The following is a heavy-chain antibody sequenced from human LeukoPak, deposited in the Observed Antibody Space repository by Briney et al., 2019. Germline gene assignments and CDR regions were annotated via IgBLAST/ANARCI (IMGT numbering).Heavy chain of an antibody. CDR2: IYPGDSDT. Sequence: GESLKISCKGSGYRFNAYWIAWVRQLPGKGLEWMGTIYPGDSDTRYSPSFQGQVTISADKSISTAYLQWSSLKASDTAMYYCARQGGLDYGGNSDAFDIWGQGTMVTVSS. D-gene: IGHD4-23*01. V-gene: IGHV5-51*01. CDR3: ARQGGLDYGGNSDAFDI. J-gene: IGHJ3*02. CDR1: GYRFNAYW.